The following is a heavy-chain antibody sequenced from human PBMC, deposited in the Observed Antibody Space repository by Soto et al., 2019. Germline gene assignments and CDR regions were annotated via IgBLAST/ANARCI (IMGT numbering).Heavy chain of an antibody. CDR1: GFTLSTYR. J-gene: IGHJ4*02. V-gene: IGHV3-7*01. Sequence: GGSLRLSCVASGFTLSTYRMNWVRQVPGKGLEWVANIEEDGSEKNYVDSVKGRFTISRDNAKNSLYLQMNSLRAEDTAVYYCATDPKYCSGGSCYTLFDYWGQGTLVTVSS. D-gene: IGHD2-15*01. CDR3: ATDPKYCSGGSCYTLFDY. CDR2: IEEDGSEK.